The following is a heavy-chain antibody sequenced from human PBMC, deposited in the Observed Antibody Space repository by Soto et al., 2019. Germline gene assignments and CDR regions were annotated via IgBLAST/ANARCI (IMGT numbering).Heavy chain of an antibody. CDR2: MNPNSGNT. V-gene: IGHV1-8*01. Sequence: ASVKVSCKASGYTFTSYDINWVRQATGQGLEWMGWMNPNSGNTGYAQKFQGRVTMTRNTSISTAYMELSSLRSEDTAVYYCARKLMSRYYYYMDVWGKGTTVTVSS. J-gene: IGHJ6*03. D-gene: IGHD2-8*01. CDR3: ARKLMSRYYYYMDV. CDR1: GYTFTSYD.